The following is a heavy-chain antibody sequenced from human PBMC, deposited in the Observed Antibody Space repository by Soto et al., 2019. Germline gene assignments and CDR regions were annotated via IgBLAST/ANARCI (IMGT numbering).Heavy chain of an antibody. CDR1: GGSIRNVY. CDR2: IYHSGNT. V-gene: IGHV4-59*01. J-gene: IGHJ4*02. D-gene: IGHD2-15*01. CDR3: ARAHAPTLPFDY. Sequence: SETLSLTCTVSGGSIRNVYWSWIRQPPGKGLEWIGFIYHSGNTKYNPSLKSRVTISIDTSNNQFSLSLKSVTAADTAIYFCARAHAPTLPFDYWGQVTLVIVSS.